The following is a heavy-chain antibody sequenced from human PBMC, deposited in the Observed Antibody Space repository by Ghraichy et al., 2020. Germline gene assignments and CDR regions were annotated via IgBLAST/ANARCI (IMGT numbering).Heavy chain of an antibody. V-gene: IGHV4-4*09. J-gene: IGHJ2*01. Sequence: SETLSLTCTVSGGSISSYYWSWIRQPPGKGLEWIGYIYTSGSTNYNPSLKSRVTISVDTSKNQFSLKLSSVTAADTAVYYCARRPVVVAATDDWYFDLWGRGTLVTVSS. CDR2: IYTSGST. CDR3: ARRPVVVAATDDWYFDL. D-gene: IGHD2-15*01. CDR1: GGSISSYY.